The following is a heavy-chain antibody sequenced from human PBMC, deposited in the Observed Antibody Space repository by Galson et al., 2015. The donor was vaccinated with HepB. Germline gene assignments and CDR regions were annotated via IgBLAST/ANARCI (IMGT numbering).Heavy chain of an antibody. Sequence: SLRLSCAASGFTFVNYWIHWVRQAPGKGPVWVSRINGDGTNTTYADSVKGRFTISRDNAKNTLYLQMNGLRAEDTAVYYCARVRGRYQYDAFDIWGQGTMVSVSS. CDR2: INGDGTNT. J-gene: IGHJ3*02. CDR1: GFTFVNYW. D-gene: IGHD2-2*01. V-gene: IGHV3-74*01. CDR3: ARVRGRYQYDAFDI.